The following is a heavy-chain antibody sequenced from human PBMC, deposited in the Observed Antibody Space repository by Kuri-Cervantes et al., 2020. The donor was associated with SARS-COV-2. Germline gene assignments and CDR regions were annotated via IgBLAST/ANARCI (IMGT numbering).Heavy chain of an antibody. CDR3: AKDYYDSSGSNYYYYYMDV. J-gene: IGHJ6*03. CDR2: ISGSGGST. V-gene: IGHV3-23*01. CDR1: GFTFSTYA. Sequence: GGSLRLSCAVSGFTFSTYAMSWVRQAPGKGLEWVSAISGSGGSTYYADSVKGRFTISRDNSKNTLYLQMNSLRAEDTAVYYCAKDYYDSSGSNYYYYYMDVWGKGTTVTDSS. D-gene: IGHD3-22*01.